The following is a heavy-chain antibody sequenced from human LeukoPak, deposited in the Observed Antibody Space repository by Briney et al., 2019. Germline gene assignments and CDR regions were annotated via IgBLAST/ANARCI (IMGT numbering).Heavy chain of an antibody. CDR3: ARGRWYLGY. J-gene: IGHJ4*02. CDR1: GGSFSGYY. D-gene: IGHD4-23*01. Sequence: SETLSLTCAVYGGSFSGYYWSWIRQPPGKGLEWIGEINHSGSTNYNPSLKSRVTISVDTSKNQFSQKLSSVTAADTAVYYCARGRWYLGYWGQGTPVTVSS. V-gene: IGHV4-34*01. CDR2: INHSGST.